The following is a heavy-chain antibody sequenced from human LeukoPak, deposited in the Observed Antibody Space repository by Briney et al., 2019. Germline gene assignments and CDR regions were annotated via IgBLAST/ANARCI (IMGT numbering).Heavy chain of an antibody. Sequence: SETLSLTCVVYGGSFSGHYWSWIRQPPGKGLEWIGEINYSGSVNYNPSLKSRVTVSVDTSKNQFSLKLNSVTAADTAVYYCAFTTGSYYLDSWGQGTLVTVSS. CDR2: INYSGSV. J-gene: IGHJ4*02. V-gene: IGHV4-34*01. CDR3: AFTTGSYYLDS. D-gene: IGHD1-26*01. CDR1: GGSFSGHY.